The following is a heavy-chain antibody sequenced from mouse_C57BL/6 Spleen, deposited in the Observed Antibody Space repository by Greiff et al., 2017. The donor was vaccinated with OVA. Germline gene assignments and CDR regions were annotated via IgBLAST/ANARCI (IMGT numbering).Heavy chain of an antibody. J-gene: IGHJ3*01. CDR3: ASYYGREFAY. D-gene: IGHD1-1*01. V-gene: IGHV1-82*01. CDR1: GYAFSSSW. CDR2: IYPGDGDT. Sequence: VQLQQSGPELVKPGASVKISCKASGYAFSSSWMNWVKQRPGKGLEWIGRIYPGDGDTNYNGKFKGKATLTADKSSSTAYMQLSSLTSEDSAVYFCASYYGREFAYWGQGTLVTVSA.